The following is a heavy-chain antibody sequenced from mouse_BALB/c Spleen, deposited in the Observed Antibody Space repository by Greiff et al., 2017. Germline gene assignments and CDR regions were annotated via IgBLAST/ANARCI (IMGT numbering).Heavy chain of an antibody. CDR2: ISSGSSTI. Sequence: EVKLMESGGGLVQPGGSRKLSCAASGFTFSSFGMHWVRQAPEKGLEWVAYISSGSSTIYYADTVKGRFTISRDNPKNTLFLQMTSLRSEDTAMYYCARGGQGAMDYWGQGTSVTVSS. J-gene: IGHJ4*01. CDR3: ARGGQGAMDY. V-gene: IGHV5-17*02. CDR1: GFTFSSFG.